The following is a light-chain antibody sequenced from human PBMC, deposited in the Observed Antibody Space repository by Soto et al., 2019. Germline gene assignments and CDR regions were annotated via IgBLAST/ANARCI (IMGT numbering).Light chain of an antibody. CDR1: NIRSKS. Sequence: SYELTQPPSVSVAPGKTARITCGGNNIRSKSVHWYQQKPGQAPVLVIYYDSDRPSGIPERFSGSNSGNTATLTISRVEAGDEADYYCQVWDSSSDRVVFGGGTKLTVL. CDR2: YDS. J-gene: IGLJ2*01. V-gene: IGLV3-21*04. CDR3: QVWDSSSDRVV.